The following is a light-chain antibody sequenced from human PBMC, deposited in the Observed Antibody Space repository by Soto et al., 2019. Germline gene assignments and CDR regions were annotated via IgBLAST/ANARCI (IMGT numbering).Light chain of an antibody. CDR1: QGISSA. CDR3: QQFNSYPFT. V-gene: IGKV1-13*02. CDR2: AAS. J-gene: IGKJ3*01. Sequence: AIQLTQSPSSLSASVGDRVTITCRASQGISSALAWYQHQPGKAPRLLIYAASSLESGVPSRFSGSGSGIDFTLTISSLQPEDFATYYCQQFNSYPFTFGPGTKLDVK.